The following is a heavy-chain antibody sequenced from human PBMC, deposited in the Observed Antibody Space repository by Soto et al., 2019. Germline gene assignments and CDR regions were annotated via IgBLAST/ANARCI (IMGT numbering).Heavy chain of an antibody. CDR1: GFTCTDYW. D-gene: IGHD2-15*01. CDR3: ARGIKNKSGMDV. V-gene: IGHV3-74*01. Sequence: EVQLLESGGGLVQPGGSLRLSCAASGFTCTDYWIHWVRRDPGKGLVWVSSINGDGSRISQADSVKGRFTISRDNALSTVYLPINTLRVEDTAGYYCARGIKNKSGMDVWGQGTTFTVSS. CDR2: INGDGSRI. J-gene: IGHJ6*02.